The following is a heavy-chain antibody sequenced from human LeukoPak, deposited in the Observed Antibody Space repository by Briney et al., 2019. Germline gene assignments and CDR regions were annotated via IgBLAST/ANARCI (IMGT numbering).Heavy chain of an antibody. CDR3: ARGGGSSWYETGKFDY. D-gene: IGHD6-13*01. Sequence: VASVKVSCKASGYTFTSHYVHWVRQAPGQGLEWMGIINPSGGSTSFAQKFQGRVTMTKDTSTSTVYMEVNSLRSVDTAVYYCARGGGSSWYETGKFDYWGQGTLITVSS. CDR2: INPSGGST. CDR1: GYTFTSHY. J-gene: IGHJ4*02. V-gene: IGHV1-46*01.